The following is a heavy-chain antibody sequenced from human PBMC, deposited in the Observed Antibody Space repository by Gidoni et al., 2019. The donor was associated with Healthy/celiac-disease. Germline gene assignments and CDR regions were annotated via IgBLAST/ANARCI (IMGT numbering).Heavy chain of an antibody. Sequence: EVQLVESGGGLVQPGGSLRLSCAASGFTVSRHYMSWVRQAPGKGLEWVSVIYSGGSTYYADSVKGRFTISRDNSKNTLYLQMNSLRAEDTAVYYCARAGGPYYYYDSSGYYDYWGQGTLVTVSS. CDR2: IYSGGST. J-gene: IGHJ4*02. V-gene: IGHV3-66*01. D-gene: IGHD3-22*01. CDR3: ARAGGPYYYYDSSGYYDY. CDR1: GFTVSRHY.